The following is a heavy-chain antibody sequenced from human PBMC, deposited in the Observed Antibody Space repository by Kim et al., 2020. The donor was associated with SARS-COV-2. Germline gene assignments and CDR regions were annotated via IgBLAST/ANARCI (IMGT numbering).Heavy chain of an antibody. V-gene: IGHV3-23*01. Sequence: YADSVKGRFTISRDNSKNTLYLQMNSLRAEDTAVYYCAKDQVAAGYYFDYWGQGTLVTVSS. CDR3: AKDQVAAGYYFDY. D-gene: IGHD6-13*01. J-gene: IGHJ4*02.